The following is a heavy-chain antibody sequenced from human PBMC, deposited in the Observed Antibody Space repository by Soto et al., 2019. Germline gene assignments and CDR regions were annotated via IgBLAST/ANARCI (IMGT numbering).Heavy chain of an antibody. Sequence: LRLSCAASGFSFSKYSMYWVRQAPGKGPIWMSRINIDGSDRMYADSVRGRFTISRDNAMNTLYLQMNSLRPEDTAVYYCARGGGGLDVWGQGTKVTVS. CDR1: GFSFSKYS. V-gene: IGHV3-74*03. D-gene: IGHD3-10*01. CDR2: INIDGSDR. CDR3: ARGGGGLDV. J-gene: IGHJ6*02.